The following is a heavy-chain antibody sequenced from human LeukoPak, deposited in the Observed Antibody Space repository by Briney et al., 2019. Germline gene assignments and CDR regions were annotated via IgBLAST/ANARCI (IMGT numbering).Heavy chain of an antibody. J-gene: IGHJ6*02. CDR2: VSSDATNK. D-gene: IGHD3-10*01. CDR3: AKGRVWFGELLFTMDV. CDR1: GFTFSTYA. V-gene: IGHV3-30*04. Sequence: GGSLRLSCSASGFTFSTYAMHWVRQAPGKGLEWVAVVSSDATNKYYADSVKGRFTISRENSKNTLYLQMNSLRGEDTAVYYCAKGRVWFGELLFTMDVWGQGTRSPSL.